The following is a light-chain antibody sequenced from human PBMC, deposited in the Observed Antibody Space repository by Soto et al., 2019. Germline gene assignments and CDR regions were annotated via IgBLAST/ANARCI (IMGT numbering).Light chain of an antibody. CDR2: DVS. V-gene: IGKV3-15*01. CDR3: QQYNNWFSIT. J-gene: IGKJ5*01. CDR1: QSVSGK. Sequence: EIVMTQSPATLSVSPVERATLSCMASQSVSGKLAWYQQKPGQAPRLVIYDVSTRATGIPARFSGSGSGTEFTLTISSLQSEDFAVYYCQQYNNWFSITFGQGTRLEIK.